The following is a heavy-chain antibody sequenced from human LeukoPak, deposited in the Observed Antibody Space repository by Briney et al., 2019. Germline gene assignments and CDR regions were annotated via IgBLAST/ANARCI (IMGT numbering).Heavy chain of an antibody. CDR3: ARVRGDSQTFDY. CDR1: GGSFSGYY. D-gene: IGHD3-16*01. CDR2: INHSGST. J-gene: IGHJ4*02. Sequence: SETLSLTCAVYGGSFSGYYWSWIRQPPGKGLEWIGEINHSGSTNYNPSLKSRVTISVDTSKNQFSLKLSSVTAADTAVYYCARVRGDSQTFDYWAQGTLVTVSS. V-gene: IGHV4-34*01.